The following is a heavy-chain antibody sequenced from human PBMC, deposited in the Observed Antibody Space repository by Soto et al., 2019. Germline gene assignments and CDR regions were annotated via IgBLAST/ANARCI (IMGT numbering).Heavy chain of an antibody. CDR1: GGSISSYY. CDR3: ARERVWTTVTTGVPRLFDY. Sequence: SETLSLTCTVSGGSISSYYRSWIRQPPGKGLEWIGYIYYSGSTNYNPSLKSRVTISVDTSKNQFSLKLSSVTAADTAVYYCARERVWTTVTTGVPRLFDYWGQGTLVTVSS. CDR2: IYYSGST. J-gene: IGHJ4*02. V-gene: IGHV4-59*01. D-gene: IGHD4-17*01.